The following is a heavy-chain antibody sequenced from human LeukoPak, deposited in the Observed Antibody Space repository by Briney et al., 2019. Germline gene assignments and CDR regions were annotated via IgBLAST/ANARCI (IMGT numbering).Heavy chain of an antibody. CDR1: GYSFTTYW. V-gene: IGHV5-51*01. Sequence: GESLKISCKGSGYSFTTYWIGWVRQMPGKGLEWMGIIYPGDSETKYSPSFKGQVTISSDTSVTTAYLQWSSLKASDTAMYYCTRGPYGNAGRWDYFASWGQGTLVTVSS. D-gene: IGHD4-17*01. CDR3: TRGPYGNAGRWDYFAS. J-gene: IGHJ4*02. CDR2: IYPGDSET.